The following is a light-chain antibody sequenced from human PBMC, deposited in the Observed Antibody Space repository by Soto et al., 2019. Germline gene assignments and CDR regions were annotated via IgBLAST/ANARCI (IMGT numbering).Light chain of an antibody. CDR3: QQSYSTTWT. J-gene: IGKJ1*01. CDR2: AAS. Sequence: DIQMTQSPSTLSASVGDRVTITCRASQSICSWLAWYQQKPGKAPKLLIYAASSLQSGVPSRFSGSGSETDFTLTISSLQPEDFATYSCQQSYSTTWTFGQGTKVDI. CDR1: QSICSW. V-gene: IGKV1-39*01.